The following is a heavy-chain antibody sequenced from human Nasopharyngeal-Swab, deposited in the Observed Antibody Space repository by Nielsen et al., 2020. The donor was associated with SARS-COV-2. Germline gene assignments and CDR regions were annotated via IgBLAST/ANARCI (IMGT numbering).Heavy chain of an antibody. Sequence: WIRQPPGKGLEWVSSISSSSSYMYYADSVKGRFTISRDNAKNSLYLQMNSLRAEDTAVYYCARVGGGSYYFDYWGQGTLVTVSS. CDR2: ISSSSSYM. D-gene: IGHD1-26*01. J-gene: IGHJ4*02. V-gene: IGHV3-21*04. CDR3: ARVGGGSYYFDY.